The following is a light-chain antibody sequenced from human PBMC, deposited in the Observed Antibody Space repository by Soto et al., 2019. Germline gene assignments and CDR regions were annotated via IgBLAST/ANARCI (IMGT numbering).Light chain of an antibody. J-gene: IGKJ1*01. V-gene: IGKV1-5*01. CDR1: QSISSY. CDR2: AAS. CDR3: QQYSSHST. Sequence: DIQMTQSPSSLSASVGDRVTITCRASQSISSYLKWYQQKPGEAPKRLIYAASRLESGVPSRFSGSGAGTEFSLTISSLQPDDFATYYCQQYSSHSTFGQGTKVDIK.